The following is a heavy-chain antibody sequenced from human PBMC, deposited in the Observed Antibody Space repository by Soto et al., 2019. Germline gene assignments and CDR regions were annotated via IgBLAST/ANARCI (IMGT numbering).Heavy chain of an antibody. Sequence: QVQLVQSGAEVKKPGASVKVSCKASGYTFTSYGISWVRQAPGQGLEWMGWISAYNGNTNYAQKLQGRVTMTTDTSTSTAYMERRSLRSDDTAVYYCARDLPDIVVVPATKNYYYGMDVWGQGTTVTVSS. V-gene: IGHV1-18*01. CDR2: ISAYNGNT. CDR3: ARDLPDIVVVPATKNYYYGMDV. J-gene: IGHJ6*02. D-gene: IGHD2-2*01. CDR1: GYTFTSYG.